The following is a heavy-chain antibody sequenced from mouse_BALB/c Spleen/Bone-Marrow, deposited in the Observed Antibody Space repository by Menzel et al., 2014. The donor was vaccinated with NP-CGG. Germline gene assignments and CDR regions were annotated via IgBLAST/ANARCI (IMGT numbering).Heavy chain of an antibody. V-gene: IGHV1-67*01. Sequence: QVQLQQTGPELVRTGVSVKISCKGSGYTFTDYAMHWVKQSHAKSLEWIGVISTYSGNTNYNQKFKGKATMTVDKSSSTAYMELARLTSEDSAIYYCARRTNLQGDFDVWGAGTTINVSS. CDR1: GYTFTDYA. CDR3: ARRTNLQGDFDV. D-gene: IGHD1-3*01. CDR2: ISTYSGNT. J-gene: IGHJ1*01.